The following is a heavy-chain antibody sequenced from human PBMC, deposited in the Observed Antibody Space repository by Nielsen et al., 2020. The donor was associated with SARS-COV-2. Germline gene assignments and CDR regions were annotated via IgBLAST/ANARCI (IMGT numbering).Heavy chain of an antibody. Sequence: LRLSCAVSGASISSGGYFWSWIRQHPGKGLEWIGYIYFTGRTSYNPSLKSRVAMSVDTSKNQFSLDLKSVTAADTAVYYCAREASGYDHYKYGMDVWGLGATVTVSS. J-gene: IGHJ6*02. CDR2: IYFTGRT. CDR1: GASISSGGYF. CDR3: AREASGYDHYKYGMDV. D-gene: IGHD5-12*01. V-gene: IGHV4-31*11.